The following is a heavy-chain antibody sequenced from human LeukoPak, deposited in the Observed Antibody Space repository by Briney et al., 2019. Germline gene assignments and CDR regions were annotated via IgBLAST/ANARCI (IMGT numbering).Heavy chain of an antibody. J-gene: IGHJ4*02. CDR3: ARGGASGPAFDY. D-gene: IGHD2-2*01. Sequence: KASETLSLTCTVSGGSIRSYYWSWIRQPPGKGLEWIGYFYYSGSTNHNPSLKSRVTISVDTSKNQFSLKLTSVTAADTAVYYCARGGASGPAFDYWGQGTLVTVSS. CDR1: GGSIRSYY. V-gene: IGHV4-59*01. CDR2: FYYSGST.